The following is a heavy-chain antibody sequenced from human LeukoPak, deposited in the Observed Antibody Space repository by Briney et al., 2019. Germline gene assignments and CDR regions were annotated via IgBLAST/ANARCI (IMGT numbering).Heavy chain of an antibody. CDR2: ISGIGGST. Sequence: GASLRLSCAASGFTFSSYAMSWVRQAPGKGLEWVSAISGIGGSTYYADSVKGRFTISRDNSKNTLYLQMNSLRAEDTAVYYCEKDLNEEMDAFDIWGQGTMVTVSS. J-gene: IGHJ3*02. D-gene: IGHD1-1*01. CDR1: GFTFSSYA. CDR3: EKDLNEEMDAFDI. V-gene: IGHV3-23*01.